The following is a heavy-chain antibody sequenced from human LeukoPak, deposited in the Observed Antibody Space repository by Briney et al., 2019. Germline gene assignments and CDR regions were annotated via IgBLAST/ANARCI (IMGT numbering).Heavy chain of an antibody. CDR2: IKEDGSEK. CDR3: ARDSSGYQ. V-gene: IGHV3-7*01. D-gene: IGHD3-22*01. CDR1: GFTFSTYW. Sequence: GGSLRLSCAASGFTFSTYWMSWVRQAPGKGLEWVANIKEDGSEKYYGDSVKGRFTISRDNAKNSLYLQMNSLRAEDRAVYYCARDSSGYQWGQGTLVTVSS. J-gene: IGHJ4*02.